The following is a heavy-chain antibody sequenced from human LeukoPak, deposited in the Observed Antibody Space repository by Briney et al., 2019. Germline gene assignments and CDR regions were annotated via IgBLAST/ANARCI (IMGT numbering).Heavy chain of an antibody. J-gene: IGHJ5*02. CDR3: ARLPPGYYGPFDP. V-gene: IGHV4-59*12. Sequence: SETLSLTCSVSGGSIGTYYWNWIRQPPGKGLEWIGYIYYSGSTTYNPSLKSRVTISVDTSKNQFSLKLSSVTAAGTAVYYCARLPPGYYGPFDPWGQGTLVTVSS. CDR1: GGSIGTYY. CDR2: IYYSGST. D-gene: IGHD3-10*01.